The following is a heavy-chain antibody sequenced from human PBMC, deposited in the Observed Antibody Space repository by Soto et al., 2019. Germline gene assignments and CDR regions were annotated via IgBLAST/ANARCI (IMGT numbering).Heavy chain of an antibody. Sequence: SETLSLTCAVYGGSFSGYYWSWIRQPPGKGLEWIGEINHSGSTNYNPSLKSRVTISVDTSKNQFSLKLSSVTAADTAVYYCARGRGRYCSSTSCYDGGRTADGIWLGYYYGMDVWGQGTTVTVSS. CDR2: INHSGST. CDR1: GGSFSGYY. J-gene: IGHJ6*02. V-gene: IGHV4-34*01. D-gene: IGHD2-2*01. CDR3: ARGRGRYCSSTSCYDGGRTADGIWLGYYYGMDV.